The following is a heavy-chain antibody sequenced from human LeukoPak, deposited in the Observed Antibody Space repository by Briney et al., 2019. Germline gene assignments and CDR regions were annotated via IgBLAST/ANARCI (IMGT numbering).Heavy chain of an antibody. CDR3: ARDMGSGRYYADYYYMDV. J-gene: IGHJ6*03. V-gene: IGHV3-74*01. Sequence: PGGSLRLSCAASGFTFSSYWMHWVRHAPGKGLVWVSRINTDGSSTSYADSVKGRFTISRDNAKNTLYLQMNSLRAEDTAVYYCARDMGSGRYYADYYYMDVWGKGTTVTVSS. CDR1: GFTFSSYW. D-gene: IGHD1-26*01. CDR2: INTDGSST.